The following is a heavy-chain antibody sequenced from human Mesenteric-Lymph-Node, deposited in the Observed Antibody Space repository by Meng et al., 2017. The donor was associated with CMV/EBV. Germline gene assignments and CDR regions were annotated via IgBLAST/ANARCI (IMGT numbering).Heavy chain of an antibody. CDR1: GFTFSNYA. D-gene: IGHD2-2*01. CDR3: ARALKCSSTSCYTKYYYGMDV. J-gene: IGHJ6*02. V-gene: IGHV3-23*01. CDR2: ISGDGVST. Sequence: GGSLRLSCAASGFTFSNYAMSWVRQAAGKGLEWVSGISGDGVSTYYADSVKGRFTISRDNSKNTLYLQMNSLRAEDTAVYYCARALKCSSTSCYTKYYYGMDVWGQGTTVTVSS.